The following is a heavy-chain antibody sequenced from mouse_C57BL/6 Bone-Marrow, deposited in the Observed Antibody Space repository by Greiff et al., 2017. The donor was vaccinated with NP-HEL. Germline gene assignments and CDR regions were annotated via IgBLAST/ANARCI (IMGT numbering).Heavy chain of an antibody. CDR3: TTICNWDAY. CDR2: IDPENGDT. V-gene: IGHV14-4*01. Sequence: EVQLQQSGAELVRPGASVKLSCTASGFNIKDDYMHWVKQRPEQGLEWIGWIDPENGDTEYASKFQGKATITADTSSNTAYLQLSILTSEDTAVYYCTTICNWDAYWGQGTLVTVSA. CDR1: GFNIKDDY. D-gene: IGHD4-1*01. J-gene: IGHJ3*01.